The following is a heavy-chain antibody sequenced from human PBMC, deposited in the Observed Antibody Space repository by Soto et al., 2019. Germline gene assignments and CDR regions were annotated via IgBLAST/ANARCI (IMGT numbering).Heavy chain of an antibody. CDR2: IIPIFGTA. D-gene: IGHD2-2*01. J-gene: IGHJ6*02. CDR1: GGTFSSYA. Sequence: QVQLVQSGAEVKKPGSSVKVSCKASGGTFSSYAISWVRQAPGQGLEWMGGIIPIFGTANYAQKFQGRVTITADESTSTAYMELSSLRSEDTAVYYCAGGDIVLVPAANPDYYGMDVWGQGTTVTVSS. CDR3: AGGDIVLVPAANPDYYGMDV. V-gene: IGHV1-69*12.